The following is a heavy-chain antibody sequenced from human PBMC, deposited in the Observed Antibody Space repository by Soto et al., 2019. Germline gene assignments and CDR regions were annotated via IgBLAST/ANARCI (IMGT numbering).Heavy chain of an antibody. Sequence: QVQLQESGPGLVKPSGTLSLTCAVSGGSFTSNNWWTWVRQPPGQGLEWIGEIYRTGSTNYNPSLMSRVTISLDKSENQFSLKVTSLTAADTAVYYCASRDPGTSVDYWGQGTLGTVSS. CDR1: GGSFTSNNW. D-gene: IGHD1-7*01. CDR3: ASRDPGTSVDY. J-gene: IGHJ4*02. V-gene: IGHV4-4*02. CDR2: IYRTGST.